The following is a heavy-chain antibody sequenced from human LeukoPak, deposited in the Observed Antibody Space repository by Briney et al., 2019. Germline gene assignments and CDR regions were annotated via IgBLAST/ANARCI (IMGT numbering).Heavy chain of an antibody. CDR2: ISGSGGST. CDR1: GFTFSSYA. J-gene: IGHJ3*02. Sequence: GGSLRLSCAASGFTFSSYAMSWVRQAPGKGLEWVSAISGSGGSTYYADSVKGRFTISRDNSKNTLYLQMNSLRAEDTAVYYCAKESSSSTSWQNAFDIWGQGTMVTVYS. D-gene: IGHD2-2*01. V-gene: IGHV3-23*01. CDR3: AKESSSSTSWQNAFDI.